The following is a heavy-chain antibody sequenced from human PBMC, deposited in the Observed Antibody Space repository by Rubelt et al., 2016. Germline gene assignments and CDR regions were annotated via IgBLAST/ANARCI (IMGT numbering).Heavy chain of an antibody. CDR1: GGSFSGYY. CDR2: INHSGST. Sequence: QVQLQQWGAGLLKPSETLSLTCAVYGGSFSGYYWSWIRQPPGKGLEWIGEINHSGSTNYNPSLKSRVTTSVETSKNQFSRKLSSVTAAETAVYYWARGLARAAAAPRRLWFDPWGQGTLVTVSS. V-gene: IGHV4-34*01. CDR3: ARGLARAAAAPRRLWFDP. D-gene: IGHD6-13*01. J-gene: IGHJ5*02.